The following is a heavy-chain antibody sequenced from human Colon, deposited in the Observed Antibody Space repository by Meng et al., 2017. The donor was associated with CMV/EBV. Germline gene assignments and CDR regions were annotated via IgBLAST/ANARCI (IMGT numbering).Heavy chain of an antibody. D-gene: IGHD4-11*01. J-gene: IGHJ4*02. V-gene: IGHV1-18*01. CDR3: ARGLQNGFFDY. CDR2: ISCYTGNT. Sequence: ASVKVSCKASGYSFTNYGISWVRQAPGQGLEWMTWISCYTGNTDYAQKFQGRVTLTTDASTTTTYMEVRSLRSDDTAVYYCARGLQNGFFDYWGQGTLVTVSS. CDR1: GYSFTNYG.